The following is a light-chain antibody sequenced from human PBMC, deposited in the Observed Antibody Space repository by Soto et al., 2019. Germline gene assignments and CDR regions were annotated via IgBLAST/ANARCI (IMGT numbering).Light chain of an antibody. CDR1: QGLSSY. CDR3: QQYRT. J-gene: IGKJ1*01. V-gene: IGKV1-9*01. CDR2: AAS. Sequence: DIQMTQSPSSLSASVGDRVTITCRASQGLSSYLAWYQQKPGKAPKLLIYAASTMQTGVPSRFSGSESGTEFTRIHSSVHADDFATYFCQQYRTFGQGTKVDIK.